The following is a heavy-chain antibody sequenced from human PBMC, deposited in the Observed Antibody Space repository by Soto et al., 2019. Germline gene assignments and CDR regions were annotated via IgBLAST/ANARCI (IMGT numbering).Heavy chain of an antibody. CDR2: IRGSGDDNT. Sequence: EVQLLESGGGLVQPGGSLRLSCAASGFTFSSYAINWVRQAPGKGLEWVAAIRGSGDDNTYYAESVKGRFTISRDNSKNTLYLQMNSLRAEDTAVYYCAKDGVAVSRIRGRYYYMDVWGKGTTVTVSS. CDR3: AKDGVAVSRIRGRYYYMDV. D-gene: IGHD3-10*01. V-gene: IGHV3-23*01. CDR1: GFTFSSYA. J-gene: IGHJ6*03.